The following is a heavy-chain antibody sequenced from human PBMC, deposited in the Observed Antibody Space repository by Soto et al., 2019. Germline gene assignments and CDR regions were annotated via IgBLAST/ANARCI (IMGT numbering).Heavy chain of an antibody. V-gene: IGHV3-64D*08. CDR3: VKGGRITIFGVVIGRGGMDV. CDR2: ISSNGGST. CDR1: GFTFSSYA. D-gene: IGHD3-3*01. J-gene: IGHJ6*01. Sequence: GGSLRLACSASGFTFSSYAMHWVRQAPGKGLEYVSAISSNGGSTYYADSVKGRFTISRDNSKNTLYLQMSSLRAEDTAVYYCVKGGRITIFGVVIGRGGMDVW.